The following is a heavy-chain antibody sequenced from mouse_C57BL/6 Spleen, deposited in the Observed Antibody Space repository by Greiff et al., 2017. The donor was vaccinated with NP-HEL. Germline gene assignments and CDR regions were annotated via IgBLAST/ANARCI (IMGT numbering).Heavy chain of an antibody. CDR2: INPSSGYT. J-gene: IGHJ1*03. CDR1: GYTFTSYT. Sequence: VKLQESGAELVKPGASVKISCKASGYTFTSYTMHWVKQRPGQGLEWIGYINPSSGYTKYNQKFKDKATLTADKSSSTAYMQLSSLTSEDSAVYYCARDYARYFDVWGTGTTVTVSS. CDR3: ARDYARYFDV. V-gene: IGHV1S26*01. D-gene: IGHD1-1*01.